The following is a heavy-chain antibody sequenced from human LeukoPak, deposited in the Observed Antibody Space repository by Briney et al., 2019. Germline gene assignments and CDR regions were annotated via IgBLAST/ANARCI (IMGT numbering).Heavy chain of an antibody. CDR3: ASLYYYGSGSYYNRPRGYYMDV. V-gene: IGHV4-39*07. D-gene: IGHD3-10*01. CDR2: IYYSGST. Sequence: PSETLSLTCTVSGGSISSSSYYWGWIRQPPGKGLEWIGSIYYSGSTYYNPSLKSRVTISVDTSKNQFSLKLSSVTAADTAVYYCASLYYYGSGSYYNRPRGYYMDVWGKGTTVTISS. J-gene: IGHJ6*03. CDR1: GGSISSSSYY.